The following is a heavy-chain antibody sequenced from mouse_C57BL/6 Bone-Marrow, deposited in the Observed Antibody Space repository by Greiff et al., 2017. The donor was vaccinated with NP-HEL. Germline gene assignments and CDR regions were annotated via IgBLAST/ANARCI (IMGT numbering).Heavy chain of an antibody. CDR1: GYTFTTYP. CDR3: ARNHYGNYGYFDV. J-gene: IGHJ1*03. Sequence: VKLQESGAELVKPGASVKMSCKASGYTFTTYPIEWMKQNHGKSLEWIGNFHPYNDDTKYNEKFKGKATLTVEKSSSTVYLELSRLTSDDSAVYYCARNHYGNYGYFDVWGTGTTVTVSS. CDR2: FHPYNDDT. D-gene: IGHD2-1*01. V-gene: IGHV1-47*01.